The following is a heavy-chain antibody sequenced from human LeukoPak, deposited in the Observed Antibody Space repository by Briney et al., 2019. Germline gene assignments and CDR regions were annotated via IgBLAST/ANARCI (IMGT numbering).Heavy chain of an antibody. CDR2: ISSSSSTI. CDR3: ARGGKPDY. J-gene: IGHJ4*02. V-gene: IGHV3-11*04. CDR1: GFTFSDYY. D-gene: IGHD1-14*01. Sequence: PGGALRLSCAASGFTFSDYYMSRIRQAPGKGLEWVSYISSSSSTIYYADSVKGRFTISRDNAKNSLYLQMNSLRAEDTAVYYGARGGKPDYWGQGTLVTVSS.